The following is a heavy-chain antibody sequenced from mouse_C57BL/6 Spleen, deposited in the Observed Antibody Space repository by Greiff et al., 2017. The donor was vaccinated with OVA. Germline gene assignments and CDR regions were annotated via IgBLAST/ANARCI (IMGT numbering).Heavy chain of an antibody. CDR2: IDPENGDT. CDR3: TKGYYDYDGRAWFAY. CDR1: GFNIKDDY. Sequence: VQLQQSGAELVRPGASVKLSCTASGFNIKDDYMHWVKQRPEQGLEWIGWIDPENGDTEYASKFQGKATITADTSSNTAYLQLSSLTSEDTAVYYCTKGYYDYDGRAWFAYWGQGTLVTVSA. V-gene: IGHV14-4*01. J-gene: IGHJ3*01. D-gene: IGHD2-4*01.